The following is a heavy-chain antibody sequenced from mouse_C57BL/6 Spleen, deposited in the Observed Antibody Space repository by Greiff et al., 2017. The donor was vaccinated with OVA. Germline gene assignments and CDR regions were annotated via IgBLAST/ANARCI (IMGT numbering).Heavy chain of an antibody. D-gene: IGHD1-1*01. CDR3: ARSVLLRSFDY. Sequence: VQLQQSGPELVKPGASVKISCKASGYTFTDYYMNWVKQSHGKSLEWIGDINPNNGGTSYNQKFKGKATLTVDKSSSTAYMELRSLTSEDSAVYYCARSVLLRSFDYWGQGTTLTVSS. V-gene: IGHV1-26*01. J-gene: IGHJ2*01. CDR2: INPNNGGT. CDR1: GYTFTDYY.